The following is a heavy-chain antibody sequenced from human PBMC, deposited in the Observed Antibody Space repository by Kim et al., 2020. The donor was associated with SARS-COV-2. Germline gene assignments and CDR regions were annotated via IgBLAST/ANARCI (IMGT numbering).Heavy chain of an antibody. V-gene: IGHV4-39*01. J-gene: IGHJ4*02. CDR3: ARHGQEGSSDYGDPNDY. D-gene: IGHD4-17*01. CDR2: IYYSGST. Sequence: SETLSLTCTVSGGSISSSSYYWGWIRQPPGKGLEWIGSIYYSGSTYYNPSLKSRVTISVDTSKNQFSLKLSSVTAADTAVYYCARHGQEGSSDYGDPNDYWGQGTLVTVSS. CDR1: GGSISSSSYY.